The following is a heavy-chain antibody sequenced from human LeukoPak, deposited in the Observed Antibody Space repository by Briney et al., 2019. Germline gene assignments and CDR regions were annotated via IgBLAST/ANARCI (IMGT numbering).Heavy chain of an antibody. CDR1: GFTFSSYW. CDR2: IKEDGSEK. D-gene: IGHD1-26*01. V-gene: IGHV3-7*01. J-gene: IGHJ4*02. CDR3: GRRGSYLDY. Sequence: GGSLRLSCAASGFTFSSYWMNWVRQAPGKGLEWVATIKEDGSEKYYVDSVKGRFTISRDNAKNSLYLQLNSMRAKDTAVYYCGRRGSYLDYWGQGTLVTVSS.